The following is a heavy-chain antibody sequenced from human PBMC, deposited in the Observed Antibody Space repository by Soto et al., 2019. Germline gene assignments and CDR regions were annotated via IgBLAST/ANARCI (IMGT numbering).Heavy chain of an antibody. Sequence: QVQLQQSGPGLVKPSQTLSLTFAISGDSVSSNNAAWNWIRQSPSRGLEWLGRTYYRSRWYNDYAVSVKSRITVNPDTSKNQFSLQLTSVTPEDTAVYYCAGTTSHYWYYMDVWGKGTTVTVSS. CDR3: AGTTSHYWYYMDV. CDR1: GDSVSSNNAA. V-gene: IGHV6-1*01. CDR2: TYYRSRWYN. D-gene: IGHD1-7*01. J-gene: IGHJ6*03.